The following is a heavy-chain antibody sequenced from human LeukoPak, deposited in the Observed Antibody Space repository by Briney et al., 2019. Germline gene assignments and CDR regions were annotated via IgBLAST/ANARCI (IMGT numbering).Heavy chain of an antibody. V-gene: IGHV3-48*03. Sequence: GGSLRLSCAASRFTFSNYEMNWVRQTPGKGLEWISYISGSGSTIYYADSVKGRFTISRDNAKNSLYLQMNSLRAEDTAVYYCAKLETSWSFDYWGQGTLVTVSS. J-gene: IGHJ4*02. CDR2: ISGSGSTI. CDR1: RFTFSNYE. D-gene: IGHD2-2*01. CDR3: AKLETSWSFDY.